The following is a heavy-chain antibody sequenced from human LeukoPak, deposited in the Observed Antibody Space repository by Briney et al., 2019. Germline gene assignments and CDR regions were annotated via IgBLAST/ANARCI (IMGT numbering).Heavy chain of an antibody. CDR3: ARDRFSALRGVPRGYWFDP. D-gene: IGHD3-10*01. CDR1: GYTFTSYY. Sequence: GASVKVSCKASGYTFTSYYMHWVRQAPGQGLEWMGIINPSGGSTSYAQKFQGRVTMTRDTSISTAYMELSRLRSDDTAVYYCARDRFSALRGVPRGYWFDPWGQGTLVTVSS. J-gene: IGHJ5*02. CDR2: INPSGGST. V-gene: IGHV1-46*01.